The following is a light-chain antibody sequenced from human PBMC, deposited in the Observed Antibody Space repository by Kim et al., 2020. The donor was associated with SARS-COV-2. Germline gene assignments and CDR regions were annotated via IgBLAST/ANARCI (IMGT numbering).Light chain of an antibody. CDR2: END. J-gene: IGLJ3*02. CDR1: DLGDRY. Sequence: VPGSPGQTANISCTGDDLGDRYVSWYQQRPGQSPVMIIYENDKRPSGIPERFSGSNSENTATLTIIGTQAMDEADYYCQAWDSSVVFGGGTQLTVL. V-gene: IGLV3-1*01. CDR3: QAWDSSVV.